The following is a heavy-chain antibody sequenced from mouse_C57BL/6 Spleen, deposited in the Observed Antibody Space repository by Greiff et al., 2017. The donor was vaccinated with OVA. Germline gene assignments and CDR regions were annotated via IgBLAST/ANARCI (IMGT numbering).Heavy chain of an antibody. V-gene: IGHV1-15*01. J-gene: IGHJ3*01. D-gene: IGHD2-4*01. CDR2: IDPETGGT. Sequence: QVQLQQSGAELVRPGASVTLSCKASGYTFTDYEMHWVKQTPVHGLEWIGAIDPETGGTAYNQKFKGKAILTADKSSSTAYMELRSLTSEDSAVYYCTREGRYYDYDERPWFAYWGQGTLVTVSA. CDR3: TREGRYYDYDERPWFAY. CDR1: GYTFTDYE.